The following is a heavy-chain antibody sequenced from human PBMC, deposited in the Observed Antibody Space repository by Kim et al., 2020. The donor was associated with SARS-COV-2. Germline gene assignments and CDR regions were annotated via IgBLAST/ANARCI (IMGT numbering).Heavy chain of an antibody. CDR2: IIPILGIT. CDR1: GGTFSSYA. V-gene: IGHV1-69*04. J-gene: IGHJ4*02. D-gene: IGHD3-22*01. Sequence: SVKVSCKASGGTFSSYAISWVRQAPGQGLEWMGRIIPILGITNYAQKFQGRVTIIADKSTSTAYMELSSLRSEDTAVYYCASLGYDSSGYIPREVDYFDSWGQGTLVTVSS. CDR3: ASLGYDSSGYIPREVDYFDS.